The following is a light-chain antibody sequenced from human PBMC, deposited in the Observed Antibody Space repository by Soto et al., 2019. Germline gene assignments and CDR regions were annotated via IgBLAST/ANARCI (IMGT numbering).Light chain of an antibody. J-gene: IGKJ1*01. CDR2: AES. CDR1: QRIDRW. V-gene: IGKV1D-16*01. Sequence: DIQMTQSPSSLSSSFGDSVTITCRASQRIDRWLAWYQQKTGKAPKVLIYAESSLRSGVPSRFSGSGSGTEFNLTISRLQPDDFATYYCQNYNSYSEACGQGTKVDIK. CDR3: QNYNSYSEA.